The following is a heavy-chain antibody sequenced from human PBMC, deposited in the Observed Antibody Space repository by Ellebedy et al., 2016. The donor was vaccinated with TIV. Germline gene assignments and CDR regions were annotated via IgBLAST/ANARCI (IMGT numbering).Heavy chain of an antibody. CDR1: GGTFSSYA. J-gene: IGHJ4*02. CDR3: ARGHLALTGYSPSLGY. Sequence: AASVKVSCKASGGTFSSYAISWVRQAPGQGLEWMGRIIPILGIANYAQKFQGRVTITADKSTSTAYMELSSLRSEDTAVYYCARGHLALTGYSPSLGYWGQGTLVTVSS. V-gene: IGHV1-69*04. CDR2: IIPILGIA. D-gene: IGHD3-9*01.